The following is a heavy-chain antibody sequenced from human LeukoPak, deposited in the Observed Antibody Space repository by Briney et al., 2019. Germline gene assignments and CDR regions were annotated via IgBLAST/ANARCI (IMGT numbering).Heavy chain of an antibody. CDR3: AKDLALYSGPYIGANYSPVDY. J-gene: IGHJ4*02. Sequence: GGSLRLSCAASGFTFSNYAMSWVRQAPGKGLEWVSSISGSGGSTYYTDSVKGRFSVSRDNSKNTLYLQMYSLRAEDTSVYYCAKDLALYSGPYIGANYSPVDYWGQGTLVTVSS. CDR1: GFTFSNYA. CDR2: ISGSGGST. V-gene: IGHV3-23*01. D-gene: IGHD4/OR15-4a*01.